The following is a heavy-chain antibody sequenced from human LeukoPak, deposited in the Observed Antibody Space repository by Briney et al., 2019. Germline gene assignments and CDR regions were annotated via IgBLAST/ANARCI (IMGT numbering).Heavy chain of an antibody. Sequence: PGRSLRLSCAASGFTFSSYGMHWVRQAPGKGLEWVSSISSSSSYIYYADSVKGRFTISRDNAKNSLYLQMNSLRAEDTAVYYCARGVRGSYDIDSWGQGTLVTVSS. CDR2: ISSSSSYI. CDR3: ARGVRGSYDIDS. CDR1: GFTFSSYG. D-gene: IGHD1-26*01. V-gene: IGHV3-21*01. J-gene: IGHJ4*02.